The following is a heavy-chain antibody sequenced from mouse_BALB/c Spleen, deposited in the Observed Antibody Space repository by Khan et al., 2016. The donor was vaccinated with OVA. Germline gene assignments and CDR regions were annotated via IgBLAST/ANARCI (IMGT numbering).Heavy chain of an antibody. D-gene: IGHD2-1*01. V-gene: IGHV1S81*02. Sequence: QVQLQQPGAELVKPGASVKLSCKASGYTFTSYWIHWVKLRPGQGFEWIGEINPNNGGTNYHEKFKRKATMTVDKSYSSVYLQLSSLTSEDSAVYYCTIGNYPYYTMDYWGQGTSVTVSS. CDR3: TIGNYPYYTMDY. CDR2: INPNNGGT. CDR1: GYTFTSYW. J-gene: IGHJ4*01.